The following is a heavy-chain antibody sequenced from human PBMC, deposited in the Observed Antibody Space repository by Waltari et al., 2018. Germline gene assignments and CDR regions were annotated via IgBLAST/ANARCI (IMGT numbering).Heavy chain of an antibody. J-gene: IGHJ5*01. CDR3: ARERVVETAIVTSLFDF. V-gene: IGHV3-48*03. CDR1: GFPFNSYD. Sequence: EVQLVESGGGLVQPGGSLRLSCVASGFPFNSYDMNWVRQAPGKGLEWISYISSSGSTIDYADAVKGRLTISRDNAKNSLYLQMNSLRAEDTAVYYCARERVVETAIVTSLFDFWGQGTLVTVSS. D-gene: IGHD5-18*01. CDR2: ISSSGSTI.